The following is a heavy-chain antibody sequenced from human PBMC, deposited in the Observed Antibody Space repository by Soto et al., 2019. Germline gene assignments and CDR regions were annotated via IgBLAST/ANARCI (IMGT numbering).Heavy chain of an antibody. J-gene: IGHJ4*02. CDR1: GYSLTGYY. CDR3: ARGYCSSTSCYGEFEY. CDR2: INPNSGGT. D-gene: IGHD2-2*01. V-gene: IGHV1-2*04. Sequence: GASVRVSCKASGYSLTGYYMHWVRQAPGQGLEWMGWINPNSGGTNYAQKFQGWVTMTGDTSISTAYLELSRLRSDDTAVYYCARGYCSSTSCYGEFEYWGQGTLVTVSS.